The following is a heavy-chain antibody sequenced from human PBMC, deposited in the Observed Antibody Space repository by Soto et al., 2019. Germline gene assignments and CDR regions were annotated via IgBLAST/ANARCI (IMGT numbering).Heavy chain of an antibody. V-gene: IGHV1-18*01. CDR1: GYTFTSYG. D-gene: IGHD3-3*01. J-gene: IGHJ3*02. CDR2: IIAYNGNT. Sequence: QVPLVQSGAEVKKPGASVKVSCKASGYTFTSYGISWVRQAPGQGLEWMGWIIAYNGNTNYAQKLQGRVTMTTDTSTSTSYMELRRLRSDDTAVYYCARGRGFLSGYSTEDDAFAIWGQGTMVTVSS. CDR3: ARGRGFLSGYSTEDDAFAI.